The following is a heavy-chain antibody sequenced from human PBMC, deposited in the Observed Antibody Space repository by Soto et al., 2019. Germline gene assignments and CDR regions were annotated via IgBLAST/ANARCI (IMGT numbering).Heavy chain of an antibody. Sequence: QVQLVESGGGVVQPGRSLRLSCAASGFTFSNYGMHWVRQTPGKGLEWVALILYDGSNKYYGDSVKGRFTISRDNSKNTLYLQVSSLRAEDTAVYYCAKSRDAYNFYFYYGMDVW. V-gene: IGHV3-30*18. CDR3: AKSRDAYNFYFYYGMDV. CDR1: GFTFSNYG. CDR2: ILYDGSNK. J-gene: IGHJ6*01. D-gene: IGHD2-2*01.